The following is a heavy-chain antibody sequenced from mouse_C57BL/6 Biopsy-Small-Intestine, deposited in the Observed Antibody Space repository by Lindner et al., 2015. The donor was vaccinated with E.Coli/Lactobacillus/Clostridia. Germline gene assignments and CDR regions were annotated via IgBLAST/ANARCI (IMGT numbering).Heavy chain of an antibody. Sequence: SVKVSCKASGYTFTTYAMHWVRQAPGQRLEWMGWINAGDGSTKYPQKFQGRVTMTRDTSASTVYMELSSLRSEDTAVYYCARGVPPWLVLPLDNWGQGTLVTVSS. CDR1: GYTFTTYA. J-gene: IGHJ4*01. D-gene: IGHD1-1*02. CDR2: INAGDGST. V-gene: IGHV1-84*02. CDR3: ARGVPPWLVLPLDN.